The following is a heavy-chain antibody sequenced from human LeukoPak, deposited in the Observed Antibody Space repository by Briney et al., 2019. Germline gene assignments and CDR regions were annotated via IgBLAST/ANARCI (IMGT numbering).Heavy chain of an antibody. CDR2: ISSSGSTI. J-gene: IGHJ4*02. CDR1: GFTFSYFY. Sequence: GGSLRLSCAASGFTFSYFYMSWIRQAPGKGLEWVSYISSSGSTIFYADSVRGRFTISRDNSKNTLYLQMNSLRAEDTAVYYCAKDKSGSYSYWGQGTLVTVSS. CDR3: AKDKSGSYSY. D-gene: IGHD1-26*01. V-gene: IGHV3-11*01.